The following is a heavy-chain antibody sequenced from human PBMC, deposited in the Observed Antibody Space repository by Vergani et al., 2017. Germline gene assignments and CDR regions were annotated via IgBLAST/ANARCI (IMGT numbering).Heavy chain of an antibody. Sequence: QAQLQESGPGLVKPSETLSLTCHVFGVSVTDYNCNWIRQAPGKGLEWIGSLSTTGGATHASHNPSLKSRVSISVDTSKNQFSLKLSSVTAADTAVYYCARGGITIFGVVAPYNWFDPWGQGTLVTVSS. J-gene: IGHJ5*02. CDR1: GVSVTDYN. CDR2: LSTTGGA. CDR3: ARGGITIFGVVAPYNWFDP. D-gene: IGHD3-3*01. V-gene: IGHV4-4*09.